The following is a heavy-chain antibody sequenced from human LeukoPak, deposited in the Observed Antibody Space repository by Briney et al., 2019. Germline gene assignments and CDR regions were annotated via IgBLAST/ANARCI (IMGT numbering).Heavy chain of an antibody. D-gene: IGHD2/OR15-2a*01. CDR1: GFTLSSDW. V-gene: IGHV3-7*01. CDR3: ARVNSRVFDY. CDR2: IKQDGSER. Sequence: GGSLRLSCAASGFTLSSDWMSWVRQAPGKWLEWVANIKQDGSERYYVDSVKGRFTISRDNAKNSLYLQMNSLRAEDTAVYYCARVNSRVFDYWGQGTLVTVSS. J-gene: IGHJ4*02.